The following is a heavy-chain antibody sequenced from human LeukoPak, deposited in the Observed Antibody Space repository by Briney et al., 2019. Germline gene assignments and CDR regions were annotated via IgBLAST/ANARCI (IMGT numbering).Heavy chain of an antibody. V-gene: IGHV3-9*01. CDR1: GFTFDDYA. D-gene: IGHD6-13*01. CDR3: AKAAYKQLVYGAFDI. CDR2: INWNSGTI. J-gene: IGHJ3*02. Sequence: GGSLRLSCAASGFTFDDYAMHWVRQAPGKGLEWVSGINWNSGTIAYADSLKGRFTISRDNAKNSLYLQMNSLRAEDTALYYCAKAAYKQLVYGAFDIWGQGTMVTVSS.